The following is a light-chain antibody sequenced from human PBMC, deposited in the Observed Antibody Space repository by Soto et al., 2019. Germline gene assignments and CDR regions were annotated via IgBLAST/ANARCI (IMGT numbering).Light chain of an antibody. Sequence: QSALTQPRSVSGSPGQSVTISCTGTSSDVGGYNYVSWYQQHPGKAPKLMIYDVSKRPSGVPDRFSGYKSGNTASLTISGLQAEDEADYYCCSYAGSSTHYVFGTGTKLTVL. CDR3: CSYAGSSTHYV. CDR2: DVS. CDR1: SSDVGGYNY. V-gene: IGLV2-11*01. J-gene: IGLJ1*01.